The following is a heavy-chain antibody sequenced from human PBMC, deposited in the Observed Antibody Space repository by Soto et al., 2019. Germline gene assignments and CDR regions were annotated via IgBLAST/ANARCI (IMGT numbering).Heavy chain of an antibody. V-gene: IGHV3-11*01. D-gene: IGHD6-19*01. CDR1: GFTFSDYY. Sequence: GGSLRLSCAASGFTFSDYYMSWIRQAPGKGLEWVSYISSSGSTIYYADSVKGRFTISRDNAKNSLYLQMNSLRAEDTAVYYCARDRVLSSSGWYPDHDAFDIWGQGTMVTVSS. CDR2: ISSSGSTI. CDR3: ARDRVLSSSGWYPDHDAFDI. J-gene: IGHJ3*02.